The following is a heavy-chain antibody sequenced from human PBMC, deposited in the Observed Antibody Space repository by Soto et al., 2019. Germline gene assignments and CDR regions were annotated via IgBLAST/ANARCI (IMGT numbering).Heavy chain of an antibody. CDR3: ARAEATRPHYFYYYGMDV. CDR1: GGTFSSYA. Sequence: SVKVSCKASGGTFSSYAISWVRQAPGQGLEWMGGIIPIFGTANYAQKFQGRVTITADKSTSTAYMELSSLRSEDTAVYYCARAEATRPHYFYYYGMDVWGQGTTVTVSS. V-gene: IGHV1-69*06. J-gene: IGHJ6*02. D-gene: IGHD5-12*01. CDR2: IIPIFGTA.